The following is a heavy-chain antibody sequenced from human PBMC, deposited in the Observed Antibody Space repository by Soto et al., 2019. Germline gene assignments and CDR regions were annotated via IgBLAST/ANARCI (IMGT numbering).Heavy chain of an antibody. J-gene: IGHJ6*02. CDR2: ISGSGGST. CDR3: AKEASRWGGNKYYYYGMDV. Sequence: GGSLRLSCAASGFTFSSYAMSWVRQAPGKGLEWVSAISGSGGSTYYADSVKGRFTISRDNSKNTLYLQMNSLRDEDTAVYYCAKEASRWGGNKYYYYGMDVWGQGTTVTVSS. D-gene: IGHD2-15*01. V-gene: IGHV3-23*01. CDR1: GFTFSSYA.